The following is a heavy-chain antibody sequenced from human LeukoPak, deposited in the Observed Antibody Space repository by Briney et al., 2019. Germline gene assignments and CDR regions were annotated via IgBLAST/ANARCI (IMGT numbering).Heavy chain of an antibody. CDR3: ARSFSGWYGLDAFDI. J-gene: IGHJ3*02. Sequence: GGSLRLSCAASGFTVSDYYMSWIRQAPGKGLEWVSFISSSGTTINYADSVKGRFTISRDNAKNSLYLQMNSLRAEDTAVYYCARSFSGWYGLDAFDIWGQGTMVTVSS. CDR1: GFTVSDYY. CDR2: ISSSGTTI. D-gene: IGHD6-19*01. V-gene: IGHV3-11*01.